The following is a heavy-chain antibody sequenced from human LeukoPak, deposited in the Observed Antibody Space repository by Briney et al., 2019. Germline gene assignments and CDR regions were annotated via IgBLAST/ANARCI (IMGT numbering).Heavy chain of an antibody. J-gene: IGHJ6*03. Sequence: PGGSLRLSCAASGFTFSSYGMHWVRQAPGKGLEWVAVIWYDGSNKYYADSVKGRFTISRDNPKNTLYLQMNSLRAEDTAVYYCARGSTSSSDMDVWGKGTTVTVSS. CDR2: IWYDGSNK. CDR3: ARGSTSSSDMDV. CDR1: GFTFSSYG. D-gene: IGHD2-2*01. V-gene: IGHV3-33*01.